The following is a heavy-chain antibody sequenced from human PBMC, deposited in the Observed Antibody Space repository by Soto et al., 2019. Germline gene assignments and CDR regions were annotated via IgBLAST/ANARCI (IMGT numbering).Heavy chain of an antibody. J-gene: IGHJ4*02. Sequence: GASVKVSCKSSGSTFTSYGISWVRQAPGQGPEWVGWVSAYIGTTYSAQKLQGRVTMTADTSTNTAYMELRSLRSDDTAVYYCARDDVGYCSNDIGYTKPLDYGGQGTPVTVSS. CDR3: ARDDVGYCSNDIGYTKPLDY. CDR1: GSTFTSYG. CDR2: VSAYIGTT. D-gene: IGHD2-8*01. V-gene: IGHV1-18*01.